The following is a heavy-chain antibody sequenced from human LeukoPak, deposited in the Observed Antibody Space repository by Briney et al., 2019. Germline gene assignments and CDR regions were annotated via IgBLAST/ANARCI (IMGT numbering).Heavy chain of an antibody. CDR1: GFTFDDYA. CDR3: AKDITDYVSWIDY. CDR2: IIWNSGSI. Sequence: GRSLRLACAASGFTFDDYAMHWVRPVPGKGLEWVSGIIWNSGSIGYADSVKGRFTISRDNAKNSLYLQMNSLRAEDTALYYCAKDITDYVSWIDYWGQGTLVTVSS. D-gene: IGHD3-16*01. J-gene: IGHJ4*02. V-gene: IGHV3-9*01.